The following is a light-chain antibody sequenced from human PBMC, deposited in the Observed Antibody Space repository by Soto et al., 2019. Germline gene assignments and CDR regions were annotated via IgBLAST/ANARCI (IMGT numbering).Light chain of an antibody. CDR2: EVS. CDR3: SSYAGSNTVV. CDR1: SSDVGGYDY. V-gene: IGLV2-8*01. Sequence: QSALTQPPSASGAPGQSVTISCTGTSSDVGGYDYVSWYQQHPGKAPKLLIYEVSKRPSGVPDRFSGYKSGNTASLTVSGLQAEDEADYYCSSYAGSNTVVFGGGTKLT. J-gene: IGLJ2*01.